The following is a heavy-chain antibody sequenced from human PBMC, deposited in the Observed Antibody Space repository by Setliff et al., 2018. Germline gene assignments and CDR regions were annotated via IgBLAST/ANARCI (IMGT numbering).Heavy chain of an antibody. CDR3: VRDRAAIVVGPPTAAFDI. J-gene: IGHJ3*02. Sequence: GASVKVSCKALGYTFAKYGTSWVRQAPGQGLEWVGWISGYNGYTVYAQKLQGRVTLTTDTSTGTAYMEVRSLRSDDTAQYYCVRDRAAIVVGPPTAAFDIWGQGTMVTVSS. CDR1: GYTFAKYG. CDR2: ISGYNGYT. D-gene: IGHD2-2*01. V-gene: IGHV1-18*01.